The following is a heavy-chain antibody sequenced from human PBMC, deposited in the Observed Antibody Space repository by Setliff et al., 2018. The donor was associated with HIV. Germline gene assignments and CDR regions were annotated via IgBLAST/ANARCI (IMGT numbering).Heavy chain of an antibody. CDR2: FDPEDGET. V-gene: IGHV1-24*01. CDR3: TTGVRVFRYTSGWTPYSFFDS. CDR1: GYSLTEFP. J-gene: IGHJ4*02. Sequence: ASVKVSCNVSGYSLTEFPMHWVRQAPGKGLEWMGGFDPEDGETIHAQNFQGRVTMTEDTSTDTAYLELSGLRSEDTAVYYCTTGVRVFRYTSGWTPYSFFDSWGQGTLGTVSS. D-gene: IGHD6-25*01.